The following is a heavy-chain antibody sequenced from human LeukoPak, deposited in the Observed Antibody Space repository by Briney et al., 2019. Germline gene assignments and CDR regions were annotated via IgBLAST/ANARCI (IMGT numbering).Heavy chain of an antibody. D-gene: IGHD2-21*01. J-gene: IGHJ3*02. CDR1: GGSISSSSYY. CDR3: ARQGLTRRGDAFDI. Sequence: PSETLSLTCTVSGGSISSSSYYWGWIRQPPGKGLEWIGSIYYSGSTYYNPSLRSRVTISVDTSKNQFSLKLSSVTAADTAVYYCARQGLTRRGDAFDIWGQGTMVTVSS. V-gene: IGHV4-39*01. CDR2: IYYSGST.